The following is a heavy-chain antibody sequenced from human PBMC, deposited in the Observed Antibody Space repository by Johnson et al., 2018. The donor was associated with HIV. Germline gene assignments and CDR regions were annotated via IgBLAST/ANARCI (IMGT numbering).Heavy chain of an antibody. D-gene: IGHD3-10*01. V-gene: IGHV3-30*04. Sequence: QVQLVESGGGVVQPGRSLRLSCAASGFTFGTFAMHWVRQAPGKGLAWVAVISYEGSTKYYADSVKGRFTISRDNSKNTLYLQMNSLRAEDTAVYYCVRDRGTMLLDGAFDIWGQGTMVRVSS. CDR3: VRDRGTMLLDGAFDI. CDR2: ISYEGSTK. CDR1: GFTFGTFA. J-gene: IGHJ3*02.